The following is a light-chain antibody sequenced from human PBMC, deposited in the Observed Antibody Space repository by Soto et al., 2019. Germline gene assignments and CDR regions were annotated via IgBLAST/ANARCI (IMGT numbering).Light chain of an antibody. V-gene: IGLV2-23*01. CDR1: NSDVGNYNL. CDR2: EGS. CDR3: CSYAGRSSYVL. J-gene: IGLJ3*02. Sequence: QSALTQPASVSGSPGQSITISCTGTNSDVGNYNLVSWYQQHAAKAPKLIIDEGSKRPSGVSDLFSGSKCGDTASLTISGLQAEDEAGYYCCSYAGRSSYVLFGGGTKLTVL.